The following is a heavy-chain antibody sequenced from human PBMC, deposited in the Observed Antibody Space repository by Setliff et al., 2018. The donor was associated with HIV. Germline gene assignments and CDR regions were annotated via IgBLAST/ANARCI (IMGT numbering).Heavy chain of an antibody. D-gene: IGHD3-22*01. Sequence: GESLKISCQGSGYSFSSYWIGWVRQMPGKGLEWMGIIHPGDPDTRYSPSFQGQVIISADKSINTAYLQWNSLKASDTAMYYCARITYYYDSSAYLLYDAFDIWGQGTMVTVSS. CDR1: GYSFSSYW. CDR2: IHPGDPDT. J-gene: IGHJ3*02. V-gene: IGHV5-51*01. CDR3: ARITYYYDSSAYLLYDAFDI.